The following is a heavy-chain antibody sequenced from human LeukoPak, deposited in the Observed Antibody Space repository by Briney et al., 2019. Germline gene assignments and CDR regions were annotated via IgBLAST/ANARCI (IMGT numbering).Heavy chain of an antibody. D-gene: IGHD3-16*01. Sequence: SETLSLTCTVSGGSISSGDYYWSWIRQPPGKGLGWIGYIYYSGSTYYNPSLKSRVTISVDTSKNQFSLKLSSVTAADTAVFYCARGWGGSIHADYFDPWGQGTLVTVSS. CDR1: GGSISSGDYY. CDR3: ARGWGGSIHADYFDP. CDR2: IYYSGST. V-gene: IGHV4-61*08. J-gene: IGHJ5*02.